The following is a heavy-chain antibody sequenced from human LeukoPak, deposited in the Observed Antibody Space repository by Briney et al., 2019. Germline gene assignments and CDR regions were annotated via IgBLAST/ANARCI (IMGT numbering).Heavy chain of an antibody. CDR2: ISGSGDSR. V-gene: IGHV3-23*01. CDR3: AKKAA. CDR1: GFAFSDHA. Sequence: PGGSLRLSGAASGFAFSDHAMSWVRQAPGEGLEWVSAISGSGDSRYHADSVQGRFTISRSNSKNTLYLQMSSLRVEDPAVYYCAKKAAWGQGTLVTVSS. D-gene: IGHD6-13*01. J-gene: IGHJ4*02.